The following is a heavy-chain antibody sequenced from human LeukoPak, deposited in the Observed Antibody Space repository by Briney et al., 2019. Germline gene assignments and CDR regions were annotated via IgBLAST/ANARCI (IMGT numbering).Heavy chain of an antibody. CDR2: INHSGST. CDR1: GGSFSGYY. CDR3: ARHRPFTIFGVVRSGGNWFDP. V-gene: IGHV4-34*01. D-gene: IGHD3-3*01. J-gene: IGHJ5*02. Sequence: SETLSLTCAVYGGSFSGYYWSWIRQPPGKGLEWIGEINHSGSTNYNPSLKSRVTISVDTSKNQFSLKLSSVTAADTAVYYCARHRPFTIFGVVRSGGNWFDPWGQGTLVTVSS.